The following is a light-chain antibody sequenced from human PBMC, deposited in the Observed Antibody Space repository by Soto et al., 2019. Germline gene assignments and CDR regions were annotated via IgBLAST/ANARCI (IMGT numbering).Light chain of an antibody. CDR1: QSVSSGY. Sequence: EIVMTQSPGTLSLSPGERATLSCRASQSVSSGYLAWYQQKPGQAPRLLIYGASTRATGMPARFSGSGSGTDFTLTISSLRAEDVAVYYCQQYYNTPWTFGQGTKVDIK. V-gene: IGKV3-15*01. CDR2: GAS. J-gene: IGKJ1*01. CDR3: QQYYNTPWT.